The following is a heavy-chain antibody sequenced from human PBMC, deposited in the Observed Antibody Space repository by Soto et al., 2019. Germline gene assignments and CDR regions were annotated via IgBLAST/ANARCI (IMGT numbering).Heavy chain of an antibody. D-gene: IGHD2-2*01. CDR2: INHSRST. CDR1: GGSFSGYY. J-gene: IGHJ5*02. Sequence: SETLSLTCAVYGGSFSGYYWSWIRQPPGKGLERIGEINHSRSTNYNPSLKSRVTISVDTSKNQFSLKLSSVTAAVMAVYYCARVMVRGIVVVPAAMNWFEPWGQGTLVAVSS. CDR3: ARVMVRGIVVVPAAMNWFEP. V-gene: IGHV4-34*01.